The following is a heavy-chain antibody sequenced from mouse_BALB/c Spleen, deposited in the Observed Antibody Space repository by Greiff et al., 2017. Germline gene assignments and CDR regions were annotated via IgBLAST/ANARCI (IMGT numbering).Heavy chain of an antibody. J-gene: IGHJ1*01. CDR1: GYTFSSYW. D-gene: IGHD1-1*01. CDR2: ILPGSGST. Sequence: VQLQQSGAELMKPGASVKISCKATGYTFSSYWIEWVKQRPGHGLEWIGEILPGSGSTNYNEKFKGKATFTADTSSNTAYMQLSSLTSEDSAVYYCARRRYGGDWYFDVWGAGTTVTVSS. CDR3: ARRRYGGDWYFDV. V-gene: IGHV1-9*01.